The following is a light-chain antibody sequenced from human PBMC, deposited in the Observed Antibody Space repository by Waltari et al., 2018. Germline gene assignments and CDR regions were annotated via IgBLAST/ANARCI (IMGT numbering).Light chain of an antibody. V-gene: IGKV4-1*01. J-gene: IGKJ2*02. Sequence: DIVMTQSPDSLAVSLGGRATITCRSSQTILYRSYNKDCLAWHQQKPGQPPKVLIYWSSTRESGVPDRFSGSGSGTEFTLTISSPQPEDVAVYYCQQYCTSPCTFGQGTRLEIK. CDR3: QQYCTSPCT. CDR2: WSS. CDR1: QTILYRSYNKDC.